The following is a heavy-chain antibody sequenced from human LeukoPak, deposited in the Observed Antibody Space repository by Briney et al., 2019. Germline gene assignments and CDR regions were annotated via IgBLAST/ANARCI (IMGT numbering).Heavy chain of an antibody. CDR1: GYTFTRYG. CDR2: ISAYNGNT. D-gene: IGHD1-26*01. CDR3: AGGEWELSPDFDY. Sequence: ASVKVSCKASGYTFTRYGISWVRQAPGQGLEWMAWISAYNGNTHYAQKLEGRVTMTTDTSTSTAYMELRRLRSDDTAVYYWAGGEWELSPDFDYWGQGTLVTVSS. V-gene: IGHV1-18*01. J-gene: IGHJ4*02.